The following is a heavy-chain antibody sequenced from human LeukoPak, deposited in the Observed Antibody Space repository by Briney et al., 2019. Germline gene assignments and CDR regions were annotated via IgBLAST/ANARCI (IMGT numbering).Heavy chain of an antibody. V-gene: IGHV3-30-3*01. Sequence: PGGSLRLSCAASGFTFSGYAVHWVRQAPGKGLDWVAVISYDGTNKHYADSVKGRFTISRDNSKNTLQLHMNSLRAEDTALYYCARELRVVIGAVDVWGLGTMVTVSS. J-gene: IGHJ3*01. CDR1: GFTFSGYA. CDR2: ISYDGTNK. D-gene: IGHD3-10*01. CDR3: ARELRVVIGAVDV.